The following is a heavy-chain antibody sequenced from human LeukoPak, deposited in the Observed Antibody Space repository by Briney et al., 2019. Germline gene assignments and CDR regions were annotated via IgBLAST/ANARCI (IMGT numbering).Heavy chain of an antibody. Sequence: SVKVSCKASGGTFSSYAISRVRQAPGQGLEWMGGIIPIFGTANYAQKFQGRVTITTDESTSTAYMELSSLRSEDTAVYYCARPRLDIVAKGYYYYMDVWGKGTTATVSS. J-gene: IGHJ6*03. CDR1: GGTFSSYA. V-gene: IGHV1-69*05. D-gene: IGHD5-12*01. CDR2: IIPIFGTA. CDR3: ARPRLDIVAKGYYYYMDV.